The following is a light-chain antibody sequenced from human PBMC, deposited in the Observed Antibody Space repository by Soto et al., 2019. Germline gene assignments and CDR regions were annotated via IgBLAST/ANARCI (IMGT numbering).Light chain of an antibody. V-gene: IGLV2-14*01. J-gene: IGLJ2*01. CDR3: SQYTSSSTRV. CDR1: SSDVGGYNY. Sequence: QSALTQPASVSGSPGQSITISCTGTSSDVGGYNYVSWYQQHPGKAPKLMIYEVSNRPSGVSNRFSGSKSGNTASLTISGLQPKNEVDYSSSQYTSSSTRVFGGGTKLTAL. CDR2: EVS.